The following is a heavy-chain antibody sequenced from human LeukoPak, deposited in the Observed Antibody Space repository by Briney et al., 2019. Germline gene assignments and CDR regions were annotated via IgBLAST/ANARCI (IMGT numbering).Heavy chain of an antibody. V-gene: IGHV3-23*01. CDR3: ARGLGIVVVPAGDYFDY. CDR2: ISGSGGST. CDR1: GFTFSSYA. D-gene: IGHD2-2*03. Sequence: GGSLRLSCAASGFTFSSYAMSWVRQAPGKGLEWVSAISGSGGSTYYADSVKGRFTISRDNSKNTLYLQMNSLRAEDTAVYYCARGLGIVVVPAGDYFDYWGQGTLVTVSS. J-gene: IGHJ4*02.